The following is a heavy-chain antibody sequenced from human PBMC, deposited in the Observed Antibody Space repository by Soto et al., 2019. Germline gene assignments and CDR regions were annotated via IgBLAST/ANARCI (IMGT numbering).Heavy chain of an antibody. CDR3: ALISGYSYGQGYFDY. D-gene: IGHD5-18*01. J-gene: IGHJ4*02. V-gene: IGHV2-70*01. Sequence: SGSYAGEPTQTLTLTCTFSGFSLSTSGMCVSWIRQPPGKALEWLALIDWDDDKYYSTSLKTRLTISKDTSKNQVALTMTNMDPVDTATYYCALISGYSYGQGYFDYWGQGTLVTVSS. CDR1: GFSLSTSGMC. CDR2: IDWDDDK.